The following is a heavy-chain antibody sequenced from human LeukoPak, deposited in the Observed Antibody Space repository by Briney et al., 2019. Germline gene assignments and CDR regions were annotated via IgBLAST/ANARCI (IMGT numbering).Heavy chain of an antibody. J-gene: IGHJ5*02. CDR2: ISAYNDNT. Sequence: GASVKVSCKASGHTFTSYGITWVRQAPGQGLEWMGWISAYNDNTNYAQKLQGRVTMTTDTSTSTAYMELRSLRSDDTAVYYCARYSSRLNWFDPWGQGTLVTVSS. CDR1: GHTFTSYG. V-gene: IGHV1-18*01. D-gene: IGHD6-13*01. CDR3: ARYSSRLNWFDP.